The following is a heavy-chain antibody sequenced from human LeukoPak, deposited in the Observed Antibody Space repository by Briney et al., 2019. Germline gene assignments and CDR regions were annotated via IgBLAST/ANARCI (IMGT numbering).Heavy chain of an antibody. D-gene: IGHD3-16*01. J-gene: IGHJ1*01. CDR2: INPRGGST. CDR3: GRDRFTWGSHHFPEH. CDR1: GYSFADYH. V-gene: IGHV1-46*01. Sequence: GASVKVSCKASGYSFADYHIHWVRQAPGQGLEWMGIINPRGGSTTYAQKSQGRVTMTRDSSANTVSMEVNSLRSDDTAMYYCGRDRFTWGSHHFPEHWGQGTLVTVSS.